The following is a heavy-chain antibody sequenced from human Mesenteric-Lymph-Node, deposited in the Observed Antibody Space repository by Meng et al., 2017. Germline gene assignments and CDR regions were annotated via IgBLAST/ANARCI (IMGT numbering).Heavy chain of an antibody. J-gene: IGHJ5*02. V-gene: IGHV3-48*03. CDR2: ISDRGSRI. CDR1: GFSFSSYE. Sequence: GESLKISCAASGFSFSSYEMNWVRQGPGKGLEWVSYISDRGSRIYYADSVKGRFTISRDNAKNSLYLQMNSLRAEDTAVYYCARAWDIVVVVAATQATWFDPWGQGTLVTFSS. D-gene: IGHD2-15*01. CDR3: ARAWDIVVVVAATQATWFDP.